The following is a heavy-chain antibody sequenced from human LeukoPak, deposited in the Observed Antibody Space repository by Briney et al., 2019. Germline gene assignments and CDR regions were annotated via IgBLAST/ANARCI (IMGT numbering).Heavy chain of an antibody. V-gene: IGHV3-23*01. CDR1: GFTFSDYA. J-gene: IGHJ4*02. Sequence: GGSLRLSCAASGFTFSDYAMTWVRQAPGKGLEWVATISGSGVMTYYADSVKGRFTVSGDNSKNTLYLQMSSLTAADTAVYYCAKDPELTGDPRFDYWGQGTLVTVSS. CDR2: ISGSGVMT. D-gene: IGHD7-27*01. CDR3: AKDPELTGDPRFDY.